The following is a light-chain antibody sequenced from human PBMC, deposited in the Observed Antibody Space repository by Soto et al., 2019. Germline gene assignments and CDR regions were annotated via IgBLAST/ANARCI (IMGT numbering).Light chain of an antibody. J-gene: IGLJ3*02. CDR3: SSTRM. Sequence: QSALTQPPSASGSPGQSVTISCTGTSSDVGGDNYVCWYQQHPGKAPKLIIHEVTKRPSGVPDRFSGSKSGNTASLTVSGLQADDEADYYCSSTRMFGGGTQLTVL. CDR1: SSDVGGDNY. V-gene: IGLV2-8*01. CDR2: EVT.